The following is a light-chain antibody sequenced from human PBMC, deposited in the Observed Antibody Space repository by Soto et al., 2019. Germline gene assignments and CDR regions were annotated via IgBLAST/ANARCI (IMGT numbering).Light chain of an antibody. CDR2: AAS. Sequence: IQMTHSPSSLAASEGDTITITCRASQSISTYLNWYQQKPGKAPKLLIYAASSLQGGVPSRFSGSGSGTDGTLTISSLKNEDCATYYCQQNYRTTRTFGGGTKVDIK. CDR3: QQNYRTTRT. CDR1: QSISTY. J-gene: IGKJ4*02. V-gene: IGKV1-39*01.